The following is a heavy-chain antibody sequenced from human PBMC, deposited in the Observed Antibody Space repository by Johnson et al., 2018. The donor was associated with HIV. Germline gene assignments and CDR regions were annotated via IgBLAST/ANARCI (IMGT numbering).Heavy chain of an antibody. D-gene: IGHD3-9*01. J-gene: IGHJ3*01. CDR2: IKQDGSEK. Sequence: VQLVESGGGVVQPGRSLRVSCGASGFTLSSYWMSWVRQAPGKGLEWVANIKQDGSEKSYVDSVKGRFTISSNNSKNMVYLQMNSLRPEDTAVYYCARDGRDLVTRGSFDVWGQGTVVTVSS. CDR3: ARDGRDLVTRGSFDV. V-gene: IGHV3-7*01. CDR1: GFTLSSYW.